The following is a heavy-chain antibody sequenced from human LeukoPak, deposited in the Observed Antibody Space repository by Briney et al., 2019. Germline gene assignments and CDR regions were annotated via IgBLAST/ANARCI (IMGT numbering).Heavy chain of an antibody. CDR3: AKGRYLYYYYMDV. D-gene: IGHD3-16*02. V-gene: IGHV3-23*01. J-gene: IGHJ6*03. CDR2: ISGSGGST. Sequence: GGSLRLSCAASGFTFSSYAMSWVRQAPGKGLEWVSAISGSGGSTYYADSVKGRFTISRDNSKNTLYPQMNSLRAEDTAVYYCAKGRYLYYYYMDVWGKGTTVTVSS. CDR1: GFTFSSYA.